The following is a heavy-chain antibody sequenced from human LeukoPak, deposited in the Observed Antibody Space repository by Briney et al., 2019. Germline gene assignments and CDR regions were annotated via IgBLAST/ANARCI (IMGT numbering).Heavy chain of an antibody. V-gene: IGHV3-30-3*01. CDR2: ISYDGSNK. J-gene: IGHJ4*02. CDR3: ASGNSSTSVDY. Sequence: GGSLRLSCAASGFTFSSYAMHWVRQAPGKVLEWVAVISYDGSNKYYADSVKGRFTISRDNSKNTLYLQMNSLRAEDTAVYYCASGNSSTSVDYWGQGTLVTVSS. D-gene: IGHD2-2*01. CDR1: GFTFSSYA.